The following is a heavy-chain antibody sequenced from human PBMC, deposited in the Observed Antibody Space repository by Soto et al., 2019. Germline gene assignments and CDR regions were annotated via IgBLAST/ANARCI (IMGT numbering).Heavy chain of an antibody. CDR2: IYYSGST. CDR3: ARVVHYNWFVP. J-gene: IGHJ5*02. CDR1: GGSISSYY. Sequence: SETLSLTCTVSGGSISSYYWSWIRQPPGKGLEWIGYIYYSGSTNYNPSLKSRVTISVDTSKNQFSLKLSSVTAADTAVYYCARVVHYNWFVPWGQGTLVTVSS. V-gene: IGHV4-59*01.